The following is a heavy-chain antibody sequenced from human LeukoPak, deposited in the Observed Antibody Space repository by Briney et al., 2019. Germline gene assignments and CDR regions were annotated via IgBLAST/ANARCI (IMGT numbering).Heavy chain of an antibody. V-gene: IGHV4-31*03. CDR2: IYYSGST. D-gene: IGHD4-23*01. CDR1: GGSISSGGYY. J-gene: IGHJ3*02. CDR3: AGFTVVTPGAFDI. Sequence: SQTLSLTCTVSGGSISSGGYYWSWLRQHPGKGLEWIGYIYYSGSTYYNPSLKSRVTISVDTSKNQFSLKLSSVTAADTAVYYCAGFTVVTPGAFDIWGQGTMVTVSS.